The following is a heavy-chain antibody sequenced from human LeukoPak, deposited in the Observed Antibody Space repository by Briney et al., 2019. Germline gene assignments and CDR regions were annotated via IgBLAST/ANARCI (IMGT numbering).Heavy chain of an antibody. V-gene: IGHV5-51*01. J-gene: IGHJ4*02. D-gene: IGHD5-18*01. CDR3: ANSRGYIYGIDY. Sequence: GESLKTSCKGYRYIFTNYWIGWVCQMPGKGLEWMGIIYPGDSDTRYSPSFQGQVTISADKSISTAYLQWSSLKASDTAMYYCANSRGYIYGIDYWGQGTLVTVSS. CDR1: RYIFTNYW. CDR2: IYPGDSDT.